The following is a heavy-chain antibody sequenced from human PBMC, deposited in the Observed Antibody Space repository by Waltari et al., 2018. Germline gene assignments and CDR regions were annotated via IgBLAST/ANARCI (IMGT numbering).Heavy chain of an antibody. CDR1: GGSISRGDYY. V-gene: IGHV4-30-4*08. D-gene: IGHD2-15*01. CDR3: ARDVGASGGNSNDTPFDY. CDR2: IYYIGST. Sequence: QVQLQESGPGLVKPSQTLSLPCTVSGGSISRGDYYWSWIRQPPGKGLEWIGYIYYIGSTYYNPSLKSRVTISVDTSKNQFSLKLSSVTAADTAVYYCARDVGASGGNSNDTPFDYWGQGTLVTVSS. J-gene: IGHJ4*02.